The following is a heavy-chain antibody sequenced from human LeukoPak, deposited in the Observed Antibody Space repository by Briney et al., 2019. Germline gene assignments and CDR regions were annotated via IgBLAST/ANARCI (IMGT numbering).Heavy chain of an antibody. V-gene: IGHV3-30-3*01. Sequence: GGSLRLSCAASGFTFSNAWMSWVRQAPGKGLEWVAVISYDGSNKYYADSVKGRFTISRDNSKNTLYLQMNSLRAEDTAVYYCARDILLSYYFDYWGQGTLVTVSS. J-gene: IGHJ4*02. CDR2: ISYDGSNK. CDR3: ARDILLSYYFDY. D-gene: IGHD2/OR15-2a*01. CDR1: GFTFSNAW.